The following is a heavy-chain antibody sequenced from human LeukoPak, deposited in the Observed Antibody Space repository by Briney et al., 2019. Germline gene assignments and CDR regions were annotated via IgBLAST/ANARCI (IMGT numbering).Heavy chain of an antibody. CDR3: ASSPAAAGPWDPSDWFDP. Sequence: PGGSLRLSCAASGFTFSSYEMNWARQAPGKGLEWVSYISSSGSTIYYADSVKGRFTISRDNAKNSLYLQMNSLRAEDTAVYYCASSPAAAGPWDPSDWFDPWGQGTLVTVSS. CDR2: ISSSGSTI. J-gene: IGHJ5*02. V-gene: IGHV3-48*03. D-gene: IGHD6-13*01. CDR1: GFTFSSYE.